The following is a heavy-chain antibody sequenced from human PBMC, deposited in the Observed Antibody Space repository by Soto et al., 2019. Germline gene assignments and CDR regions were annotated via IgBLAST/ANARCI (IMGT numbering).Heavy chain of an antibody. J-gene: IGHJ6*02. CDR2: IIPIFGTA. CDR3: AREGFYAGSGKYSYGYSPPRYYGMDV. CDR1: GGTFSSYA. D-gene: IGHD5-18*01. V-gene: IGHV1-69*05. Sequence: SVKVSCKASGGTFSSYAMSWVRQAPGQGLEWMGGIIPIFGTANYAQNLQGRVTMTTDTSARIAYMQLRSLTPDDTAVYFCAREGFYAGSGKYSYGYSPPRYYGMDVWGQGTTVTVSS.